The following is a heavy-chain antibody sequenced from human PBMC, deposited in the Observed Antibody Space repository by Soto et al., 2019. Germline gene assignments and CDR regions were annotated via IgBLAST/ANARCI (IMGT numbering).Heavy chain of an antibody. Sequence: GGSLRLSCAASGFTFISYSMNWVLQAPWKGLEWVSSISSSSSYIYYADSVKGRFTTSRDNAKNSLYLQMNSLRAEDTAVYYCARDMGYYDSSGSEAMDYYHYYGMYVCAQGTTVTVSS. CDR2: ISSSSSYI. CDR1: GFTFISYS. CDR3: ARDMGYYDSSGSEAMDYYHYYGMYV. D-gene: IGHD3-22*01. V-gene: IGHV3-21*01. J-gene: IGHJ6*02.